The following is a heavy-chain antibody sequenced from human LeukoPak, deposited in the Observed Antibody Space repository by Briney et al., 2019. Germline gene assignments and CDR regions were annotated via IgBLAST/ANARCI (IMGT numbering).Heavy chain of an antibody. CDR2: IRGNGGTA. D-gene: IGHD6-19*01. V-gene: IGHV3-64D*06. CDR1: GFPFSAYI. CDR3: VNQISGWVY. Sequence: GGSLRLSCSASGFPFSAYIMHWVCQAPGKGLEYVSAIRGNGGTAYSADFVKGRFTISRDNSKNTLFLQMTSLRAEDTAVYYCVNQISGWVYWGQGTLVTVSS. J-gene: IGHJ4*02.